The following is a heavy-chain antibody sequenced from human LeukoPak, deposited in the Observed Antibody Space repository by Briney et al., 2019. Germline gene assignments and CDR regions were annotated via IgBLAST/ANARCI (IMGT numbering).Heavy chain of an antibody. D-gene: IGHD4-23*01. V-gene: IGHV3-23*01. Sequence: GGSLRLSCAASGFTFSSYAMSWVRQAPGKGLEWVSAISGSGGCTYYADSVKGRFTISRDNSKNTLYLQMNSLRAEDTAVYYCAKLRYGGNSGNDYWGQGTLVTVSS. CDR2: ISGSGGCT. CDR3: AKLRYGGNSGNDY. J-gene: IGHJ4*02. CDR1: GFTFSSYA.